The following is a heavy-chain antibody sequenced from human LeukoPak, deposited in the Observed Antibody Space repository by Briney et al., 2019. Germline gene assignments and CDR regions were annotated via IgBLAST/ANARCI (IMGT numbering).Heavy chain of an antibody. Sequence: PSETLSLTCTVSGGSISSSSYYWGWIRQPPGKGLEWIGSIYYSGSTYYNPSLKSRVTISVDTSKNQFSLKLSSVTAADTAVYYCARDRRITMIVVDAFDSWGQGTMVTVSS. J-gene: IGHJ3*02. D-gene: IGHD3-22*01. CDR3: ARDRRITMIVVDAFDS. CDR2: IYYSGST. V-gene: IGHV4-39*07. CDR1: GGSISSSSYY.